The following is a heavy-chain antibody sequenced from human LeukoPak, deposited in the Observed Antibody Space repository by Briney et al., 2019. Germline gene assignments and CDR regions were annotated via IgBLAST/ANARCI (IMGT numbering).Heavy chain of an antibody. V-gene: IGHV4-34*01. Sequence: SETLSLTCAVYGGSFSGYYWSWIRQPPGKGLEWIGEINHSGSTNYNPSLKSRVTISVDTFKNQFSLKLSSVTAADTAVYYCARGRTGYWYFDLWGRGTLVTVSS. J-gene: IGHJ2*01. CDR1: GGSFSGYY. CDR3: ARGRTGYWYFDL. CDR2: INHSGST. D-gene: IGHD7-27*01.